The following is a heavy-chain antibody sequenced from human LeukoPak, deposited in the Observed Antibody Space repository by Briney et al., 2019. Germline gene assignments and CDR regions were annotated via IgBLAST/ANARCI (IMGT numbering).Heavy chain of an antibody. CDR1: GFTFDDYA. D-gene: IGHD3-10*01. CDR2: ISWNSGSI. J-gene: IGHJ4*02. V-gene: IGHV3-9*01. CDR3: AKDRYGSGTYPFDY. Sequence: GGSLRLSCAASGFTFDDYAMHWVRQAPGKGLEWVSGISWNSGSIGYADSVRGRFTISRVNAKNSLYLQMNSLRAEDTALYYCAKDRYGSGTYPFDYWGQGTLVTVSS.